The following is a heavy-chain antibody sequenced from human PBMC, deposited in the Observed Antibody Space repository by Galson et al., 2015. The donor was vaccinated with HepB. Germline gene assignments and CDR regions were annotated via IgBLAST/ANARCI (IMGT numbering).Heavy chain of an antibody. Sequence: LSLTCTVSGGSISSSSYYWGWIRQPPGKGLEWIGSIYYSGSTYYNPSLKSRVTISVDTSKNQFSLKLSSVTAADTAVYYCARQAVTMVRGVLVRFDYWGQGTLVTVSS. CDR3: ARQAVTMVRGVLVRFDY. D-gene: IGHD3-10*01. CDR1: GGSISSSSYY. CDR2: IYYSGST. V-gene: IGHV4-39*01. J-gene: IGHJ4*02.